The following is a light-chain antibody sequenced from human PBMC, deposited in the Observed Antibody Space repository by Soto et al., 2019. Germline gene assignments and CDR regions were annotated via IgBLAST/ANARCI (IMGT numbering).Light chain of an antibody. Sequence: NFMLTQPHSVSQSPGKTVTISCTRSSGSIASNYVQWYQQRPGSSPTTVIYENNQRRSGVPDRFSGSIDSSSNSASLTISGLKTEDEADYYCQSYDGTNWVFGGGTKLTVL. CDR1: SGSIASNY. V-gene: IGLV6-57*01. CDR3: QSYDGTNWV. CDR2: ENN. J-gene: IGLJ3*02.